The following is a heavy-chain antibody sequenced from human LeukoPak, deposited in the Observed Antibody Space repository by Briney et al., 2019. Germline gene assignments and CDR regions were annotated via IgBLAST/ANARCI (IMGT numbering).Heavy chain of an antibody. CDR2: INPSGGST. V-gene: IGHV1-46*01. Sequence: GASVKVSCKASGYTFTSYYMHWVRQAPGQGLEWMGIINPSGGSTSYAQKFQGRVTMTRDTSTSTAYMELRSLRSDDTAVYYCAREETHHVYYGMDVWGQGTMVTVSS. J-gene: IGHJ6*02. D-gene: IGHD1-14*01. CDR3: AREETHHVYYGMDV. CDR1: GYTFTSYY.